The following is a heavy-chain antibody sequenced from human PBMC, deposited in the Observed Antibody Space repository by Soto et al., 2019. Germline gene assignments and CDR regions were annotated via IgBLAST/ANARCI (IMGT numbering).Heavy chain of an antibody. CDR1: GGSISSYY. CDR3: ARGKSVTSTCYYCYATYF. V-gene: IGHV4-59*12. D-gene: IGHD5-18*01. CDR2: IYYSGST. J-gene: IGHJ6*02. Sequence: SETLSLTCTVSGGSISSYYWSWIRQPPGKGLEWIGYIYYSGSTNYNPSLKSRVTISVDTSKNQFSLKVSSVTAADTAVYYCARGKSVTSTCYYCYATYFCGQGTTVTVS.